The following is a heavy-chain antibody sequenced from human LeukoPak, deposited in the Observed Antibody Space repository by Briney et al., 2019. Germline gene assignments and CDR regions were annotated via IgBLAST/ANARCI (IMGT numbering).Heavy chain of an antibody. Sequence: SVKVSCKASGGTFSSYAISWVRQAPGQGLEWMGGIIPIFGTANYAQKFQGRVTITADESTSTAYMELSSLRSEDTAVYYCATTITMVRGVTDYWGQGTLVTVSS. V-gene: IGHV1-69*13. J-gene: IGHJ4*02. CDR2: IIPIFGTA. CDR1: GGTFSSYA. CDR3: ATTITMVRGVTDY. D-gene: IGHD3-10*01.